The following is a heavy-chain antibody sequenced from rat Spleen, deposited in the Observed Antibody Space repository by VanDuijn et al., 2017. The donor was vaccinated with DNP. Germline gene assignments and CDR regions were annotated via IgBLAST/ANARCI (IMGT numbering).Heavy chain of an antibody. D-gene: IGHD4-3*01. CDR2: ISSSGGIT. CDR3: VRWNSGHFDY. J-gene: IGHJ2*01. Sequence: EVQLVESGGGLVQPGRSLKLSCAASGFTFSDYNMVWVRQAPKKGLEWVASISSSGGITHYRDSVKGRFTVSRDHAKSTLYLQMNSLRSEDMATYYCVRWNSGHFDYWGQGVMVTVSS. V-gene: IGHV5-22*01. CDR1: GFTFSDYN.